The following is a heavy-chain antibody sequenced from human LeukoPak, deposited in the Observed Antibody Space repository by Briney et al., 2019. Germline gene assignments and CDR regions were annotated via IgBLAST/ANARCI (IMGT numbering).Heavy chain of an antibody. CDR1: GFTFSSYA. D-gene: IGHD5-12*01. CDR2: ISGSGGST. Sequence: GGSLRLSCAASGFTFSSYAMSWVRQAPGKGLEWVSAISGSGGSTYYADPVKGRFTISRDNAKNSLDLQMNSLRTEDTAVYYCARIGSYSGYDRYDYWGQGTLVTVSS. CDR3: ARIGSYSGYDRYDY. J-gene: IGHJ4*02. V-gene: IGHV3-23*01.